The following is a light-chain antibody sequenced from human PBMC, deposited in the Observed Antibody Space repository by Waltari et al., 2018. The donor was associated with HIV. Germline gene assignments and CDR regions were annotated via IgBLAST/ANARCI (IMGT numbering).Light chain of an antibody. CDR1: GLSKQY. J-gene: IGLJ3*02. CDR2: KDS. V-gene: IGLV3-25*03. Sequence: SYELTQTPSVSVSPGQTARITCSGDGLSKQYTYWYQQRPGQAPVLVIYKDSERPSGTPGRYSGSRSGTTVTLTISGVQAEDEADYYCQSADASDTFLWVFGGGTKVTVL. CDR3: QSADASDTFLWV.